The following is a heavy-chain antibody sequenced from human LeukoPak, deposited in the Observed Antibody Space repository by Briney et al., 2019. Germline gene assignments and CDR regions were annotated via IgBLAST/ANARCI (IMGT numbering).Heavy chain of an antibody. V-gene: IGHV4-39*01. J-gene: IGHJ4*02. CDR3: ARKVTAVVNRDY. D-gene: IGHD5-18*01. Sequence: SETLSDTSAASGGSITSSIYYRGWIRQPPGKGLEWIGSIYYSGSTYYNPPLKSRVTISVDTSKNQFSLKLSSVTAADTAVYYWARKVTAVVNRDYWGQGTLVTVSS. CDR2: IYYSGST. CDR1: GGSITSSIYY.